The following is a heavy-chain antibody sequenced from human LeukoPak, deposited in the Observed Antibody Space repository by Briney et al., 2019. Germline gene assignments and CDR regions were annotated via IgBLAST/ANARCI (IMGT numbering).Heavy chain of an antibody. CDR3: ARGGYYGSGNDFRFDP. CDR1: GGSISSYY. D-gene: IGHD3-10*01. CDR2: IYYSGST. J-gene: IGHJ5*02. V-gene: IGHV4-59*01. Sequence: SETLSLTCTVSGGSISSYYWSWIRQPPGKGLEWIGYIYYSGSTNYKPSLKSRVTISVDTSRNQFSLKLNSVTAADTAVYYCARGGYYGSGNDFRFDPWGQGTLVTVSS.